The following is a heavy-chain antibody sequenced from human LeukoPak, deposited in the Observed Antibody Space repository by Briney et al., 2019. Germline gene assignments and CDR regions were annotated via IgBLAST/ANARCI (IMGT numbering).Heavy chain of an antibody. CDR2: IYYSGST. J-gene: IGHJ4*02. Sequence: SETLSLTCTVSGGSISSGDYYWSWIRQPPGKGLEWIGYIYYSGSTYYNPSLKSRVTISVDTSKNQFSLKLSSVTAADTAVYHCARGHTYYDFWSGYYIPPLFDYWGQGTLVTVSS. CDR3: ARGHTYYDFWSGYYIPPLFDY. CDR1: GGSISSGDYY. D-gene: IGHD3-3*01. V-gene: IGHV4-30-4*01.